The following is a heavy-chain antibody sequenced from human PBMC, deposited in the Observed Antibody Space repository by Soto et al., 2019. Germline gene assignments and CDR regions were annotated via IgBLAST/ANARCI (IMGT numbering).Heavy chain of an antibody. J-gene: IGHJ6*02. CDR1: CGSFSGYY. V-gene: IGHV4-34*01. CDR2: INHSGSN. D-gene: IGHD3-9*01. CDR3: ARVLTSRAAYGMDV. Sequence: SETLSLRWGFYCGSFSGYYWSWIHQPPGTGLEXIWEINHSGSNNYNPSLNRRVTISVDTSKNQFSLKLSSVTAAETAVYYCARVLTSRAAYGMDVWSQGSTVTVSS.